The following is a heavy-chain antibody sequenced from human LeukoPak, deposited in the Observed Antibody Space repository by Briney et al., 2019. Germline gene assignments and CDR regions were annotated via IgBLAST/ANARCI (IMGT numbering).Heavy chain of an antibody. J-gene: IGHJ4*02. CDR2: IIPILGIA. V-gene: IGHV1-69*04. Sequence: SVKVSCKASGYTFTSYAMNWVRQAPGQGLEWVGRIIPILGIANYAQKFQGRVTITADKSTSTAYMELSSLRSEDTAVYYCARDREGWSYFDYWGQGTLVTVSS. CDR3: ARDREGWSYFDY. CDR1: GYTFTSYA. D-gene: IGHD2-15*01.